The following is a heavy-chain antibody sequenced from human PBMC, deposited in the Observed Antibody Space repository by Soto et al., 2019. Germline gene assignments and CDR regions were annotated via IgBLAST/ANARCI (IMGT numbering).Heavy chain of an antibody. J-gene: IGHJ4*02. V-gene: IGHV4-39*01. CDR1: GGSISNYY. CDR3: ASINKFERGIDS. CDR2: IYYSGST. D-gene: IGHD1-20*01. Sequence: SETLSLTCTVSGGSISNYYWGWIRQPPGKGLEWIGSIYYSGSTYYNPSLKSRVTISVDTSKNQFSLKLSSVTAADTAVYYCASINKFERGIDSWGQGTLVTVSS.